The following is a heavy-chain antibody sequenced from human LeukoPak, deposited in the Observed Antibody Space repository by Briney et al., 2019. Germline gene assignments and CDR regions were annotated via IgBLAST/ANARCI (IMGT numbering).Heavy chain of an antibody. J-gene: IGHJ3*02. CDR1: AGSISSGLYY. Sequence: SETLSLTCTVSAGSISSGLYYLSWIRQPAGKGLEWIGRIYSSGSTNYNPSLKSRVTISIDTSKNQVSLKLSSVTAADTAVYFCARGITPIYQTDPGAFDIWGQGTMVTVSS. V-gene: IGHV4-61*02. CDR3: ARGITPIYQTDPGAFDI. D-gene: IGHD1-14*01. CDR2: IYSSGST.